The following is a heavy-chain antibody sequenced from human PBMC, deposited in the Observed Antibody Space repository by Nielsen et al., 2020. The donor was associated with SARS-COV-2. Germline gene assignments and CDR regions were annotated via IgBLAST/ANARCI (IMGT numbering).Heavy chain of an antibody. J-gene: IGHJ6*02. V-gene: IGHV3-9*01. CDR2: ISWNSGSI. CDR1: GFTFDDYA. D-gene: IGHD4-17*01. Sequence: SLKISCAASGFTFDDYAMHWVRQAPGKGLEWVSGISWNSGSIGYADSVKGRFTISRDNAKNSLYLQMNSLRAEDTALYYCATDSGDYGDYYYGMDVWGQGTMVTVSS. CDR3: ATDSGDYGDYYYGMDV.